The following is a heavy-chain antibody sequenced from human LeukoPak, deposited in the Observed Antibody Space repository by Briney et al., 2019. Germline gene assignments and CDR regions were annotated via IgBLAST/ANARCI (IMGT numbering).Heavy chain of an antibody. CDR3: SRDGPRDYDILTALDY. V-gene: IGHV3-30*04. D-gene: IGHD3-9*01. Sequence: PGTSLRLSCAASGFNFQIYAMHWVRQAPGKGLEWVAIISYGGDNKYYADSVKGRFTISRDNSKSILYLQMNGLSPKDTAVYYCSRDGPRDYDILTALDYWGQGTVVSVSS. J-gene: IGHJ4*02. CDR2: ISYGGDNK. CDR1: GFNFQIYA.